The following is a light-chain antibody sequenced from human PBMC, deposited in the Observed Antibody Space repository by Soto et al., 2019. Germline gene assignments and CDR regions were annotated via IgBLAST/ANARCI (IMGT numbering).Light chain of an antibody. Sequence: SYELTQPPSVSLSPAQSASITCSADKMGDKYACWHQQKPGQSPVLVIYQDSKRPSGIPERFSGSNSGNTATLTISGTQAMDEADYYCQTWDSSTVVFGGGTKVTVL. CDR3: QTWDSSTVV. V-gene: IGLV3-1*01. J-gene: IGLJ2*01. CDR1: KMGDKY. CDR2: QDS.